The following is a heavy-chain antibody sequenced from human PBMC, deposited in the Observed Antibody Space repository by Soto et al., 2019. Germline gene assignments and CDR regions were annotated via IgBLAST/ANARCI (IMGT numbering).Heavy chain of an antibody. D-gene: IGHD4-17*01. CDR1: GFTFSSYG. J-gene: IGHJ4*02. Sequence: QVQLVESGGGVVQPGRSLRLSCAASGFTFSSYGMHWVRQAPGKGLEWVAVKSYDGSNKYYADSVKGRFTISRDNSKNTLYLQMNSLRAEDTAVYYCTKSYGEYGSDYWGQGTLVTVSS. CDR3: TKSYGEYGSDY. V-gene: IGHV3-30*18. CDR2: KSYDGSNK.